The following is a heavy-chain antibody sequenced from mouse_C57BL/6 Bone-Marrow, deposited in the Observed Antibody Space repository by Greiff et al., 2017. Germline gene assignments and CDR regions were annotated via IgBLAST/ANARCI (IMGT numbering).Heavy chain of an antibody. V-gene: IGHV3-6*01. CDR1: GYSITSGYY. Sequence: EVKLQESGPGLVKPSQSLSLTCSVTGYSITSGYYWNWIRQFPGNKLEWMGYISYDGSNNYNPSLKNRISITRDTSKNQFFLKLNSVTTEDTATYYCARVHYYGSSYPYWGQGTLVTVSA. CDR3: ARVHYYGSSYPY. D-gene: IGHD1-1*01. J-gene: IGHJ3*01. CDR2: ISYDGSN.